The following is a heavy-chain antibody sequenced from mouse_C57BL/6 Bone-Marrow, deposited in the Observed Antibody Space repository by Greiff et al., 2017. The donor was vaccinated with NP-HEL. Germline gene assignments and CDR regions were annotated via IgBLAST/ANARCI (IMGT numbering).Heavy chain of an antibody. CDR3: ARWDNYYGSSYGFAY. Sequence: VQLQQPGAELVKPGASVKLSCKASGYTFTSYWMHWVKQRPGQGLEWIGMIHPNSGSTNYNEKFKSKATLTVDKSSSTAYLQLSSLTSEDSAVYYWARWDNYYGSSYGFAYWGQGTLVTVSA. CDR1: GYTFTSYW. D-gene: IGHD1-1*01. V-gene: IGHV1-64*01. J-gene: IGHJ3*01. CDR2: IHPNSGST.